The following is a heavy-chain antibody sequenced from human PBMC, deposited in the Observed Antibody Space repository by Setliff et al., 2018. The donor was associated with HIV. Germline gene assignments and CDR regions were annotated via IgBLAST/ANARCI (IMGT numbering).Heavy chain of an antibody. Sequence: PGGSLRLSCAASGFTFSSYAMSWVRQAPGKGLEWVSGISGGGASTYYADSVKGRFTVSRDNSKSTLYLQMNSLRAEDTATYYCARGWRSGYDLNFDYWGQGTLVTVSS. CDR3: ARGWRSGYDLNFDY. CDR2: ISGGGAST. V-gene: IGHV3-23*01. CDR1: GFTFSSYA. D-gene: IGHD5-12*01. J-gene: IGHJ4*02.